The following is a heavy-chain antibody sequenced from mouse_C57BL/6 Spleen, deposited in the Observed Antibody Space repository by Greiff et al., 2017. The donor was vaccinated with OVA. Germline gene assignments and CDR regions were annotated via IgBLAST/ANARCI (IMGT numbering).Heavy chain of an antibody. Sequence: VQLQQPGAELVKPGASVKLSCKASGYTFTSYWMHWVKQRPGQGLEWIGMIHPNSGSTNYNEKFKSKATLTVAKSSSTAYMQLSSLTSEDSAVYYCARSFYGSSPYFDVWGTGTTVTVSS. CDR3: ARSFYGSSPYFDV. J-gene: IGHJ1*03. CDR2: IHPNSGST. D-gene: IGHD1-1*01. V-gene: IGHV1-64*01. CDR1: GYTFTSYW.